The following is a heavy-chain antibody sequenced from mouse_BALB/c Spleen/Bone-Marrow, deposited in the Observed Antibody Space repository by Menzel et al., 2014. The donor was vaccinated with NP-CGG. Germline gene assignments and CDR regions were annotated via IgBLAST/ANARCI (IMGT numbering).Heavy chain of an antibody. J-gene: IGHJ2*01. V-gene: IGHV1-22*01. CDR1: GYTFSDYT. CDR2: VNPNIGGT. CDR3: ARGRWYY. D-gene: IGHD2-3*01. Sequence: EVQLVESGPELVKPGASVKISCKTSGYTFSDYTLHWVKQSHGKSLEWIGGVNPNIGGTSYNQEFKGKASLTVNKSSTTAYMELRSLTSDDSAVYYCARGRWYYWGQGTTLTVSS.